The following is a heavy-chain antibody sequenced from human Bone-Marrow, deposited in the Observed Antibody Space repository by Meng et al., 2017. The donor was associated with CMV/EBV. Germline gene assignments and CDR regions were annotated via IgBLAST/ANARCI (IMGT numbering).Heavy chain of an antibody. CDR1: GFSLSTSGSE. D-gene: IGHD6-13*01. V-gene: IGHV2-5*01. Sequence: SGPTLVKPTETLTLTCTFSGFSLSTSGSEVAWIRQPPGKALEWLAKISWNDDKKYRASVKSRLTITRDTSKNRVVLTMTNMDPVDTATYYCAHSLGYSSSWSTYPFDYWGQGTLVTVSS. CDR2: ISWNDDK. J-gene: IGHJ4*02. CDR3: AHSLGYSSSWSTYPFDY.